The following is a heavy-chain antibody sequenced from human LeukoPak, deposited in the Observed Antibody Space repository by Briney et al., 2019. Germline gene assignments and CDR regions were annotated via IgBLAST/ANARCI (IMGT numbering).Heavy chain of an antibody. CDR2: IYTTGGT. J-gene: IGHJ6*03. V-gene: IGHV4-4*07. Sequence: SETLSLTCTVSGASISSYYWSWIRQPAGRGLEWIGRIYTTGGTNYNPSLESRVTMSVDTSKNQFSLKLSSVTAADTAIYFCARTFSYYYYYMDVWGKGTTVAVSS. CDR1: GASISSYY. CDR3: ARTFSYYYYYMDV.